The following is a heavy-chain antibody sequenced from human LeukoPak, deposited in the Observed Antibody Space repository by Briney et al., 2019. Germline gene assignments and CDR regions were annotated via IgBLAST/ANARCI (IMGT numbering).Heavy chain of an antibody. J-gene: IGHJ4*02. CDR2: ILYDGSNK. V-gene: IGHV3-33*01. CDR1: GFTFSSYA. D-gene: IGHD3-22*01. Sequence: PGGSLRLSCAASGFTFSSYAMHWLRQAPGEGLEWLALILYDGSNKWYADSVKGRFTASRDNSRNTLYLQMNSLRAEDTAVYFCARDCYYDSSGFSCDEGHFDYWGQGTLVTVSS. CDR3: ARDCYYDSSGFSCDEGHFDY.